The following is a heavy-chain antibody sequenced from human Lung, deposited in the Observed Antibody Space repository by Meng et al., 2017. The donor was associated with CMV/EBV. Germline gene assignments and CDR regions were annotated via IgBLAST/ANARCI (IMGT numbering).Heavy chain of an antibody. CDR2: INPNSGGT. CDR1: GYTFTGYY. Sequence: ASXXVSXKASGYTFTGYYMHWVRQAPGQGLEWMGWINPNSGGTNYAQKFQGRVTMTRDTSISTAYMELSRLRSDDTAVYYCARVFGVVVPLEGCMDVWGQGXTVTV. V-gene: IGHV1-2*02. J-gene: IGHJ6*02. D-gene: IGHD2-2*01. CDR3: ARVFGVVVPLEGCMDV.